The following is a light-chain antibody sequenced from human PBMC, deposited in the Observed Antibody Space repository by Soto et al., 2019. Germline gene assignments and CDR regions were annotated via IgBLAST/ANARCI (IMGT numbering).Light chain of an antibody. CDR1: QSVSSNY. CDR3: QQYAASPRT. Sequence: EIVLTQSPGTLSLSPRERATLSCRASQSVSSNYVAWYQHKVGQAPRLLIYGASNRAPGISDRFSGSGSGTDFTLTISRLEPEDFALYYCQQYAASPRTFGQGTQVEV. V-gene: IGKV3-20*01. J-gene: IGKJ1*01. CDR2: GAS.